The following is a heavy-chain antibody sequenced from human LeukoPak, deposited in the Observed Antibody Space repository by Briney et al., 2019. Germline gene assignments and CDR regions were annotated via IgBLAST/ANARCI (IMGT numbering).Heavy chain of an antibody. CDR1: GFTYSRYA. Sequence: GGSLRLSCAASGFTYSRYAMNWVRQAPGKGLEWVSYINTDSSDIHYADSVKGRFTISRDNARNTLYLQLSSLRAEDSAVYYCARDTFQPGLIDSWGQGTLVTVSS. J-gene: IGHJ4*02. CDR2: INTDSSDI. V-gene: IGHV3-21*05. D-gene: IGHD2-2*01. CDR3: ARDTFQPGLIDS.